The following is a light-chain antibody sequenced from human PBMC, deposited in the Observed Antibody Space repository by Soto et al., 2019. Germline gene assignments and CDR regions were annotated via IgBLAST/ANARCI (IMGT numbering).Light chain of an antibody. CDR2: DAS. CDR1: QNVNDY. Sequence: DIQMTQTPSTPSASLGDRGTINCRASQNVNDYLAWYQQKPGKSPKVLIYDASTLESGVPSRFSGSGSGTEFTLTISSLQPDDFATYYCQQYNSYRTFGQGTKVDIK. CDR3: QQYNSYRT. V-gene: IGKV1-5*01. J-gene: IGKJ1*01.